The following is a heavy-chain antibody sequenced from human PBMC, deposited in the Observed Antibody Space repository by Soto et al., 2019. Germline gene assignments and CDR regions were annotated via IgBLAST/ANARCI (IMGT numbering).Heavy chain of an antibody. CDR2: IKQDGSEK. D-gene: IGHD3-3*01. Sequence: PGGSLRLSCAASGFTFRSYWMSWVRQAPGKGLEWVANIKQDGSEKYYVDSVKGRFTISRDNAKNSLYLQMNSLRAEDTAVYYCARDRYSYYDFWSGSLPYYYYGMDVWGQGTTVTVSS. V-gene: IGHV3-7*01. CDR3: ARDRYSYYDFWSGSLPYYYYGMDV. CDR1: GFTFRSYW. J-gene: IGHJ6*02.